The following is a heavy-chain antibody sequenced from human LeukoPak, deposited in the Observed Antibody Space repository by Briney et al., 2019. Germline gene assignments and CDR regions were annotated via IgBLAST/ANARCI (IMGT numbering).Heavy chain of an antibody. CDR3: ARDREYYDILTGRGDAFDI. CDR1: GFTVSSNY. J-gene: IGHJ3*02. V-gene: IGHV3-66*01. Sequence: PGGSLRLSCAASGFTVSSNYMSWVRQAPGKGLEWVSVIYSGGSTYYADSVKGRFTISRDNAKNSLYLQMNSLRAEDTAVYYCARDREYYDILTGRGDAFDIWGQGTMVTVSS. D-gene: IGHD3-9*01. CDR2: IYSGGST.